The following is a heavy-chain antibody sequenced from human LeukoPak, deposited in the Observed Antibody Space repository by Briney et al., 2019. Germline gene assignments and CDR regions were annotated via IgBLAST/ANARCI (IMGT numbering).Heavy chain of an antibody. D-gene: IGHD6-25*01. CDR1: GFTFSSYS. J-gene: IGHJ4*02. V-gene: IGHV3-21*01. CDR2: ISSSSSYT. Sequence: PGGSLRLSCAASGFTFSSYSMNWVRQAPGKGLEWVSSISSSSSYTYYADSVKGRFTISRDNAKNSLYLQMNSLRAEDTAVYYCARDQGAASDYWGQGTLVTVSS. CDR3: ARDQGAASDY.